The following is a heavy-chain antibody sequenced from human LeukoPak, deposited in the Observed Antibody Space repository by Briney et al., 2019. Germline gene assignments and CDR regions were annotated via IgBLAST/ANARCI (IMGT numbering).Heavy chain of an antibody. CDR3: AKEYRRGSLGKYYFDY. CDR1: GFTFSSYS. Sequence: PGGSLRLSCAASGFTFSSYSMNWVRQAPGKGLEWVSYISSSSNVIYYTDSVKGRFTISRDNARNLLSLQMNSLRAEDTAVYYCAKEYRRGSLGKYYFDYWGQGTLVTVSS. CDR2: ISSSSNVI. V-gene: IGHV3-48*01. J-gene: IGHJ4*02. D-gene: IGHD3-10*01.